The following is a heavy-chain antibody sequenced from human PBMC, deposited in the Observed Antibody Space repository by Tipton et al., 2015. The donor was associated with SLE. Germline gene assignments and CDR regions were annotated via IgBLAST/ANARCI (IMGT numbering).Heavy chain of an antibody. V-gene: IGHV3-64*02. CDR1: GFTFSSYA. J-gene: IGHJ4*02. CDR2: ISSNGGST. Sequence: SLRLSCAASGFTFSSYAMHWVRQAPGKGLEYVSAISSNGGSTYYADSVKGRFTISRDNAKNTLYLQMNSLRAEDTAVYYCAREKHPDTAMDRYYFDYWGQGTLVTVSS. CDR3: AREKHPDTAMDRYYFDY. D-gene: IGHD5-18*01.